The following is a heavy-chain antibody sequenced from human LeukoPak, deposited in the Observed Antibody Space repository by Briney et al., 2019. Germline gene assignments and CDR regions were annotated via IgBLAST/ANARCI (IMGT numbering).Heavy chain of an antibody. CDR3: AKDTGGSYTGNSYLDY. CDR2: ISWNSGSI. CDR1: GFTFDDYA. D-gene: IGHD1-26*01. J-gene: IGHJ4*02. V-gene: IGHV3-9*03. Sequence: PGGSLRLSCAASGFTFDDYAMHWVRQAPGKGLEWVSGISWNSGSIGYADSVKGRFTISRDNAKNSLYLQMNSLRAEDMALYYCAKDTGGSYTGNSYLDYWGQGTLVTVSS.